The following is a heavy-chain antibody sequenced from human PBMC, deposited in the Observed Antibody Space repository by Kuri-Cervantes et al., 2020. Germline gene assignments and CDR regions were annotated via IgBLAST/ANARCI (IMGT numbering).Heavy chain of an antibody. J-gene: IGHJ4*02. CDR1: GFTFSSYA. CDR3: ARDPPGLVPEDY. V-gene: IGHV3-23*01. Sequence: GGSLRLSCAASGFTFSSYAMSWVRQAPGKGLEWVSAISGSGGSTYYADSVKGRFTISRDNSKNTLYLQMNSLRVEDTAVYFCARDPPGLVPEDYWGQGTLVTVSS. D-gene: IGHD1-26*01. CDR2: ISGSGGST.